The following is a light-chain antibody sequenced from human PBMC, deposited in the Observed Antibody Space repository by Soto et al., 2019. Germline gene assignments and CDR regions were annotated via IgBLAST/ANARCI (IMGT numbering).Light chain of an antibody. V-gene: IGLV6-57*02. CDR3: QSYDAPTVI. CDR1: GGSIAGTD. J-gene: IGLJ2*01. CDR2: EDN. Sequence: NFLLTQPHSVSESPGKTVTISCTGSGGSIAGTDVQWYQQRPGSAPTIVIYEDNERPYGVPDRFSATTDSSSNSASLTISGLKTEDEADYYCQSYDAPTVIFGGGTKLTVL.